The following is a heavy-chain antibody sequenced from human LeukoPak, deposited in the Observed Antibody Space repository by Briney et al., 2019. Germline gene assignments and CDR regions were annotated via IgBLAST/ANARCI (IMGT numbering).Heavy chain of an antibody. V-gene: IGHV1-69*13. CDR2: IIPIFGTA. Sequence: SVKVSCKASGYTFTSYDINWVRQATGQGLEWMGGIIPIFGTANYAQKFQGRVTITADESTSTAYMELSSLRSEDTAVYYCARDRVSHVRGILRGVFDYWGQGPLITVSS. J-gene: IGHJ4*02. D-gene: IGHD3-10*01. CDR1: GYTFTSYD. CDR3: ARDRVSHVRGILRGVFDY.